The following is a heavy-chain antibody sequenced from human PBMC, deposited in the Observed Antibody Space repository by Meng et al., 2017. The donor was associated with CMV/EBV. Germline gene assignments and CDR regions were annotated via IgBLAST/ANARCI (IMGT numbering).Heavy chain of an antibody. CDR2: IWYDGSNK. V-gene: IGHV3-33*06. D-gene: IGHD1-20*01. CDR3: AKDQGRYNWNGVDY. CDR1: GFTFSSYG. J-gene: IGHJ4*02. Sequence: GESLKISCAASGFTFSSYGMHWVRQAPGKGLEWVAVIWYDGSNKYYADSVKSRFTISRDNSKNTLYLQMNSLRAEDTAVYYCAKDQGRYNWNGVDYWGQGTLVTVSS.